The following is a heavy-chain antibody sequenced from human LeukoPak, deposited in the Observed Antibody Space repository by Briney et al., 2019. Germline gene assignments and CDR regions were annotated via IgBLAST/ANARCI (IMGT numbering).Heavy chain of an antibody. CDR2: IFYSGST. CDR1: SGSISTINYY. D-gene: IGHD5-18*01. V-gene: IGHV4-39*07. Sequence: SETLSLTCTVSSGSISTINYYWGWVRQPPGKALEWIGNIFYSGSTYYSPSLKSRVTISLDTSRNQFSLKLNSVTAADTAVYYCAREGVGGYSYGYSYWGQGTLVTVSS. CDR3: AREGVGGYSYGYSY. J-gene: IGHJ4*02.